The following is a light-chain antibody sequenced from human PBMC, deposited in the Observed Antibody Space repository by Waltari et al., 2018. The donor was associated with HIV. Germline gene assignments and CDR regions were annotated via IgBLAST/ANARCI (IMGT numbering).Light chain of an antibody. J-gene: IGLJ2*01. V-gene: IGLV3-1*01. CDR1: KLGNKY. CDR3: QAWDSSTGHVV. Sequence: SYELTQPPSVSVSPGQTASITCSGDKLGNKYASWYQQKPGQSHVMVIYQDTKRPSGIPGRFSGSNAGNTATLTISGTQAMEEADYYCQAWDSSTGHVVFGGGTKLTVL. CDR2: QDT.